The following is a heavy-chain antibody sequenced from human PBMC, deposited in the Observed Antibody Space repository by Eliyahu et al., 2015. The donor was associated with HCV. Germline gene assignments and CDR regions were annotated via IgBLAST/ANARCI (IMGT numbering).Heavy chain of an antibody. D-gene: IGHD3-10*01. CDR2: ISYDGSNK. V-gene: IGHV3-30*04. Sequence: QVQLVESGGGVVQPGRSLXLSCAASXFTFSSYAMHWVRQAXGKGLEWVAVISYDGSNKYYADSVKGRFTISRDNSKNTLYLQMNSLRAEDTAVYYCARARLKYYYGSIGAFDIWGQGTMVTVSS. CDR1: XFTFSSYA. CDR3: ARARLKYYYGSIGAFDI. J-gene: IGHJ3*02.